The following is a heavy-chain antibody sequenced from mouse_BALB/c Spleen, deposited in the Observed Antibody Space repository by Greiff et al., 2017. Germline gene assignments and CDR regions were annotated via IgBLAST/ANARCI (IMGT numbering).Heavy chain of an antibody. CDR3: ARSSITTVVGDAMDY. D-gene: IGHD1-1*01. CDR1: GYTFTSYW. J-gene: IGHJ4*01. V-gene: IGHV1-7*01. Sequence: VQLQQSGAELAKPGASVKMSCKASGYTFTSYWMHWVKQRPGQGLEWIGYINPSTGYTEYNQKFKDKATLTADKSSSTAYMQLSSLTSEDSAVYYCARSSITTVVGDAMDYWGQGTSVTVSS. CDR2: INPSTGYT.